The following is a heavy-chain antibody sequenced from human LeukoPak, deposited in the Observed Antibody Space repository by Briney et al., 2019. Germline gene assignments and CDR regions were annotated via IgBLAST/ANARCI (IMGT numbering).Heavy chain of an antibody. Sequence: ASVKVSCKASGYTFTGYYIHWVRQAPGHGLEWMGRINPNSGVTNYAQKFQGRVTMTRDTSISTAYMDLSSLTYDDTAFNYCARSSMVDAASPGTWGQGTLVTVSS. CDR3: ARSSMVDAASPGT. D-gene: IGHD2-15*01. CDR2: INPNSGVT. CDR1: GYTFTGYY. V-gene: IGHV1-2*06. J-gene: IGHJ5*02.